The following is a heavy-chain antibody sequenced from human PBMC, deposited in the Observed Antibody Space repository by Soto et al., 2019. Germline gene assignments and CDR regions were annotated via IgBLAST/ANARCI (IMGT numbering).Heavy chain of an antibody. V-gene: IGHV4-59*01. D-gene: IGHD3-16*01. CDR3: ARGGTFRTFDY. J-gene: IGHJ4*02. Sequence: PSETLSLTCTVSGGSINNYYWSWIRQPPGKGLEWIGYIYYSGNTNYNPSLKSRVTISVDTSKNQFSLKLSSVTAADTAVYYCARGGTFRTFDYWGQGTLVTVSS. CDR1: GGSINNYY. CDR2: IYYSGNT.